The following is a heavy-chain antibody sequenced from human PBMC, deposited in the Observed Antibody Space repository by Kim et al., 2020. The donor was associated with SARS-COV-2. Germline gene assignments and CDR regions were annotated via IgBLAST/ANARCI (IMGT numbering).Heavy chain of an antibody. J-gene: IGHJ4*02. CDR3: ARQVLRYFDWLLFGYYFDY. CDR1: GFTFSSYA. V-gene: IGHV3-23*01. Sequence: GGSLRLSCAASGFTFSSYAMSWVRQAPGKGLEWVSAISGSGGSTYYADSVKGRFTISRDNSKNTLYLQMNSLRAEDTAVYYCARQVLRYFDWLLFGYYFDYWGQGTLVTVSS. D-gene: IGHD3-9*01. CDR2: ISGSGGST.